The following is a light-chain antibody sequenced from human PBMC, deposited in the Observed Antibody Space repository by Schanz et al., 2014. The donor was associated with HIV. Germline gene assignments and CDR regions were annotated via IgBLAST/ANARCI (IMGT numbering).Light chain of an antibody. V-gene: IGKV1-5*01. CDR3: QQLNSYPYT. J-gene: IGKJ2*01. CDR2: AAS. Sequence: DTQMTQSPSTVSASVGDRVTITCRASQSINPWLAWYQQKPGKAPKVLIYAASTLQSGVPSRFSGSGSGTEFTLTISSLQPEDFATYYCQQLNSYPYTFGQGTKLEIK. CDR1: QSINPW.